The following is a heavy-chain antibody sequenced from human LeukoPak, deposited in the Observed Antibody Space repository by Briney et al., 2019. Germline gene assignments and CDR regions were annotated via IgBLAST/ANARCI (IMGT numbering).Heavy chain of an antibody. CDR3: ARAQKFDFWSGYRTYYYYGMDV. J-gene: IGHJ6*02. D-gene: IGHD3-3*01. Sequence: GGSLRLSCAASGFTFSTYGIHWVRQAPGKGLEWVAVIWYDRINKYYADSVKGRFTISRDTSKNTVYLQMNSLRAEDTAMYYCARAQKFDFWSGYRTYYYYGMDVWGQGTTVTVSS. CDR2: IWYDRINK. V-gene: IGHV3-33*08. CDR1: GFTFSTYG.